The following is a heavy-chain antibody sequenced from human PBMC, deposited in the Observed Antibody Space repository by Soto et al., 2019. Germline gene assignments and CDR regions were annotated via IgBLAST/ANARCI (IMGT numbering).Heavy chain of an antibody. CDR1: GDTFSFYT. Sequence: QVQLVQSGAELKKPGSSVKVSCKASGDTFSFYTINWVRQAPGLGLEWMGRVNPILSMSNYAQKFQGRVTMTADKSTSTAYMELRSLRSEETALYYCATSYGSGYRAFDYWGQGALVTVSS. CDR3: ATSYGSGYRAFDY. J-gene: IGHJ4*02. V-gene: IGHV1-69*02. CDR2: VNPILSMS. D-gene: IGHD3-10*01.